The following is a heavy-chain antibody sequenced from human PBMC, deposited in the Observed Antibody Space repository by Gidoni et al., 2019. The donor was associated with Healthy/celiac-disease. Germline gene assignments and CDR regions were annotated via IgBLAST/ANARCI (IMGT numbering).Heavy chain of an antibody. CDR3: TTDPFDWLLSHYYYYGMDV. D-gene: IGHD3-9*01. CDR1: GFTFSNAW. CDR2: IKSKTDGGTT. V-gene: IGHV3-15*01. Sequence: EVQLVESGGGLVTPGGSLRLSCAASGFTFSNAWMSWVRQAPGKGLEWVGRIKSKTDGGTTDYAAPVKGRFTISRDDSKNTLYLQMNSLKTEDTAVYYCTTDPFDWLLSHYYYYGMDVWGQGTTVTVSS. J-gene: IGHJ6*02.